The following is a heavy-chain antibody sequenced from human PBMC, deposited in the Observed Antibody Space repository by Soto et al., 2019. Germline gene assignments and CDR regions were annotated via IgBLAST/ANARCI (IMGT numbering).Heavy chain of an antibody. Sequence: ASVKASCKASGYTFTSYGLSWVRQAHGQGLECMGWISAYNGNTNYAQKLQGRVTMTTDTSTSAAYMELRGLRSDDTAVYYCARDYVVGPPSDYWGQGTLVTVSS. V-gene: IGHV1-18*04. D-gene: IGHD1-26*01. CDR3: ARDYVVGPPSDY. CDR1: GYTFTSYG. J-gene: IGHJ4*02. CDR2: ISAYNGNT.